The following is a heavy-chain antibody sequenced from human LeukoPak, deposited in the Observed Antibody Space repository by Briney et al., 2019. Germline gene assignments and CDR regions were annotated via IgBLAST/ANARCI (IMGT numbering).Heavy chain of an antibody. CDR2: IYYSGST. CDR3: ARRKGYSSGYNYYFVMDV. V-gene: IGHV4-59*08. D-gene: IGHD5-18*01. CDR1: GASISSYY. Sequence: SESLSLTCTVSGASISSYYWSWIRQPPGEGLEWIGYIYYSGSTNYNPSLKSRVTMSVDTSKNQFSLDLSSVTAADTAVYYCARRKGYSSGYNYYFVMDVWGQGTTVTVS. J-gene: IGHJ6*02.